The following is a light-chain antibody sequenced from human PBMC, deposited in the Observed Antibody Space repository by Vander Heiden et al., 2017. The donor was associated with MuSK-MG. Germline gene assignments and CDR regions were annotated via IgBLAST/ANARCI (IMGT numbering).Light chain of an antibody. CDR2: QDS. CDR1: KWGDKY. J-gene: IGLJ1*01. CDR3: QAGDSSTFYV. Sequence: SYGLTQPPSVSVSPGQTASITCSGDKWGDKYACWYQQKPGQAPVLVIYQDSKRPSGIPERFSGSNSGNTATLTISGTQAMDEADYYCQAGDSSTFYVFGTGTKVTVL. V-gene: IGLV3-1*01.